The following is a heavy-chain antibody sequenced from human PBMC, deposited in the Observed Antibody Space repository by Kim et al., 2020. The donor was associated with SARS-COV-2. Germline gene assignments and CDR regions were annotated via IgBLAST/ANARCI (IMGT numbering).Heavy chain of an antibody. CDR3: TTPLLAAAGTIFSTVYFQH. D-gene: IGHD6-13*01. V-gene: IGHV3-15*01. CDR2: IKSKTDGGTT. CDR1: GFTFSNAW. J-gene: IGHJ1*01. Sequence: GGSLRLSCAASGFTFSNAWMSWVHQAPGKGLEWVGRIKSKTDGGTTDYAAPVKGRFTISRDDSKNTLYLQMNSLKTEDTAVYYCTTPLLAAAGTIFSTVYFQHWGQGTLVTVSS.